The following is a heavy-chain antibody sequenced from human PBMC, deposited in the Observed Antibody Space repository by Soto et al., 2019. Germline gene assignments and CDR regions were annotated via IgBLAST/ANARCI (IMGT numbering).Heavy chain of an antibody. Sequence: ASVEVSCKASGGTFSSYAISWVRQAPGQGLEWMGGIIPIFGTANYAQKFQGRVTITADKSTSTAYMELSSLRSEDTAVYYCAKLHSSGWRGLWGQGTLVTVSS. V-gene: IGHV1-69*06. CDR1: GGTFSSYA. J-gene: IGHJ4*02. CDR2: IIPIFGTA. D-gene: IGHD6-19*01. CDR3: AKLHSSGWRGL.